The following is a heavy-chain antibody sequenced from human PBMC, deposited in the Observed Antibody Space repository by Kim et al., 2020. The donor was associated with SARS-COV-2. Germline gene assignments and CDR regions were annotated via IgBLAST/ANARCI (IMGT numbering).Heavy chain of an antibody. Sequence: GGSLRLSCAASGFTFSSYSMNWVRQAPGKGLEWVSSISSSSSYIYYADSVKGRFTISRDNAKNSLYLQMNSLRAEDTAVYYCARGGPTVTTTYWYFDLWGRGTLVTVSS. J-gene: IGHJ2*01. V-gene: IGHV3-21*01. CDR3: ARGGPTVTTTYWYFDL. CDR2: ISSSSSYI. D-gene: IGHD4-17*01. CDR1: GFTFSSYS.